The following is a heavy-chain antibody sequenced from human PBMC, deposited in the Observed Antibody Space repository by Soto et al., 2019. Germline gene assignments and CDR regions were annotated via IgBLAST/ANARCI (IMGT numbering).Heavy chain of an antibody. D-gene: IGHD2-2*01. CDR1: GGSFSGYY. Sequence: SETLSLTCAVYGGSFSGYYWSWIRQPPGKGLEWIGEINHSGSTNYNPSLKSRVTISVDTSKNQFSLKLSSVTAADTAVYYCAGLRYQLLSYYCYYGMDVWGQGTTVTVSS. J-gene: IGHJ6*02. CDR2: INHSGST. CDR3: AGLRYQLLSYYCYYGMDV. V-gene: IGHV4-34*01.